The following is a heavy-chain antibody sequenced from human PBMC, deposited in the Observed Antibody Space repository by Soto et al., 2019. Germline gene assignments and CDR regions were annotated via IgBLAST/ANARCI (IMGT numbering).Heavy chain of an antibody. CDR2: INHSGST. CDR3: ARVGSSGCLDF. D-gene: IGHD6-19*01. CDR1: GGSFSGYY. Sequence: QVQLQQWGAGLLKPSETLSLTCAVYGGSFSGYYWTWIRQPPGKGLEWIGEINHSGSTNYNPSLKSRVTISVDTSKNQFSLEVSSVTAADTAVYFCARVGSSGCLDFWGQGTLVTVSS. J-gene: IGHJ4*02. V-gene: IGHV4-34*02.